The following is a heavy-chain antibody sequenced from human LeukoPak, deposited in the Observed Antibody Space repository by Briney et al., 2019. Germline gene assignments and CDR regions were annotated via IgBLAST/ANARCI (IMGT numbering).Heavy chain of an antibody. CDR3: ARIAMSYYYGSGSPRWFDP. J-gene: IGHJ5*02. D-gene: IGHD3-10*01. V-gene: IGHV4-34*01. CDR1: GGSFSGYY. Sequence: SETLSLTCAVYGGSFSGYYWSWIRQPPGKGLEWIGEINHSGSTNYNPSLKSRVTISVDTSKNQFSLKLSSVTAGDTAVYYCARIAMSYYYGSGSPRWFDPWGQGTLVTVSS. CDR2: INHSGST.